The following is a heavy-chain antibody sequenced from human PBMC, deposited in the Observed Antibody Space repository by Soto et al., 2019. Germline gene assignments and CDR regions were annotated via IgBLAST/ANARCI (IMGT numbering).Heavy chain of an antibody. D-gene: IGHD3-16*01. V-gene: IGHV1-46*01. CDR1: GYTFTSYY. CDR3: ARREGTSYGLKNWFDP. Sequence: ASVKVSCKASGYTFTSYYMHCVRQAPGQGLEWMGIINPSDGSTTYALKFQGRVTITRDTSTSIVYMELRSLGSEDTAVYYCARREGTSYGLKNWFDPWGQGTLVTVSS. J-gene: IGHJ5*02. CDR2: INPSDGST.